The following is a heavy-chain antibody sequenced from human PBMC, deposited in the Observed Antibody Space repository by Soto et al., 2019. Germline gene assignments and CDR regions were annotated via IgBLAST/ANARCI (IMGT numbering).Heavy chain of an antibody. Sequence: GASVKVSCKASGFTFTGYYVHWVRQAPGQGLEWMGWINPNSGGTNYAQKFQGWVTMTRDTSISTAYMELSRLTSDDTAVYYCARTDLNFYYGMDVWGQGTTVTVSS. CDR2: INPNSGGT. V-gene: IGHV1-2*04. CDR1: GFTFTGYY. J-gene: IGHJ6*02. CDR3: ARTDLNFYYGMDV.